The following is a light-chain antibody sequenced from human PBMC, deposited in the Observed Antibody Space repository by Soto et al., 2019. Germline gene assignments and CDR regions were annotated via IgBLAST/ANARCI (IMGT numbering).Light chain of an antibody. CDR2: EVS. J-gene: IGLJ1*01. V-gene: IGLV2-14*01. Sequence: QSALTQPASVSGSPGQSITISCTGTSSDVGGYNDVSWYQQHPGKAPKLMIYEVSNRPSGVSNRFSGSKSGNTASLTISGLQAEDEADYYCSSYTSSTSYVFGTGTKLTAL. CDR1: SSDVGGYND. CDR3: SSYTSSTSYV.